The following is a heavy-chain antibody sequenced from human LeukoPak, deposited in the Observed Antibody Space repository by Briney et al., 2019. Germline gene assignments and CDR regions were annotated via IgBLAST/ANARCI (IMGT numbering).Heavy chain of an antibody. V-gene: IGHV4-38-2*02. D-gene: IGHD3-22*01. CDR3: ARLSMLFYYDISGSFDY. CDR2: IYYSGST. J-gene: IGHJ4*02. CDR1: GYSISSGYY. Sequence: SETLSLTRTVSGYSISSGYYWGWIRQPPGKGLEWIGSIYYSGSTYYNPSLKSRVTISVDTSKNQFSLKLSSVTAADTAVYYCARLSMLFYYDISGSFDYWGQGTLVTVSS.